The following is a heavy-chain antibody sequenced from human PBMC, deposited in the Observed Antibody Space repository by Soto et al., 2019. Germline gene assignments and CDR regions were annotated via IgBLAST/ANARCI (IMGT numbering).Heavy chain of an antibody. J-gene: IGHJ3*02. Sequence: GGSLRLSCAASGFTFNAYAMSWVRQAPGMGLEWVSGISVGGGSTYYADSVKGRFTISRDNSKNTLYLQMNSLRAEDTAVFFCARHIVGATTPKAFDIRGPGTMVTVSS. CDR3: ARHIVGATTPKAFDI. CDR1: GFTFNAYA. D-gene: IGHD1-26*01. CDR2: ISVGGGST. V-gene: IGHV3-23*01.